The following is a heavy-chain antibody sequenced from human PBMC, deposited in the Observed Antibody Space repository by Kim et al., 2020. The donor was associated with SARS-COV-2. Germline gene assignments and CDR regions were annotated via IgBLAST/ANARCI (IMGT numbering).Heavy chain of an antibody. CDR3: AKVERWLHLDY. V-gene: IGHV3-23*01. Sequence: GGSLRLSCAASGFIFSNSAMSWVRQAPGKGLEWVSAISASGGGTYYADSVKGRFTVSRDNSKNTIYLQMSSLRADDTAVYYCAKVERWLHLDYWGQGTLVTVSS. CDR2: ISASGGGT. J-gene: IGHJ4*02. CDR1: GFIFSNSA. D-gene: IGHD5-12*01.